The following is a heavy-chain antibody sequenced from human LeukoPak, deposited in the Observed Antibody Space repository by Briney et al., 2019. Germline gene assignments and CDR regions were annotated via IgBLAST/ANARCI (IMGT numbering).Heavy chain of an antibody. CDR1: GGSISSGSYY. Sequence: SQTLSLTCTVSGGSISSGSYYWSWIRQPAGKGLEWIGRIYTSGSTYYNPSLKSRVTISVDTSKNQFSLKLSSVTAADTAVYYCARELMDTSAYLYGMDVWGQGTTVTVSS. D-gene: IGHD5-18*01. CDR2: IYTSGST. J-gene: IGHJ6*02. V-gene: IGHV4-61*02. CDR3: ARELMDTSAYLYGMDV.